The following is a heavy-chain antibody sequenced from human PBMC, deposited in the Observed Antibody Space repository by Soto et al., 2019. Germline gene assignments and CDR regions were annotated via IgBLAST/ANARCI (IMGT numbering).Heavy chain of an antibody. V-gene: IGHV3-11*01. Sequence: PGGSLRLSCAASGFTFSDYYMSWIRQAPGKGLEWVSYISSSGSTIYYADSVKGRFTISRDNAKNSLYLQMNSQRAEDTAVYYCARIVDTAMVKAIDYWGQGTLVTVSS. CDR2: ISSSGSTI. J-gene: IGHJ4*02. CDR1: GFTFSDYY. CDR3: ARIVDTAMVKAIDY. D-gene: IGHD5-18*01.